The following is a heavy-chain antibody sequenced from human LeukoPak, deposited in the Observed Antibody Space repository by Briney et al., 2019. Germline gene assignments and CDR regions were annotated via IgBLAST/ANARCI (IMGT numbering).Heavy chain of an antibody. D-gene: IGHD6-6*01. CDR3: ASQSPIAARPFDY. J-gene: IGHJ4*02. CDR1: GGSISSGSYY. Sequence: PSQTLSLTCTVSGGSISSGSYYWSWIRQPAGKGLEWIGRIYTSGSTNYNPSLKSRVTISVDTSKNQFSLKLSSVTAADTAVYYCASQSPIAARPFDYWGQGTLVTVSS. CDR2: IYTSGST. V-gene: IGHV4-61*02.